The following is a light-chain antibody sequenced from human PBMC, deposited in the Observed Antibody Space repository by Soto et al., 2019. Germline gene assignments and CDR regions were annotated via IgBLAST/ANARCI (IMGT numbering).Light chain of an antibody. Sequence: EIVMTQSPSTVCVSPGESTTLSCRASQSVSSNLAWYQQKPGQAPRLLIYGASTRATGIPTRFSGSGSGTEFTLTISILQSEDFAVYYCQQYNNWPRTFGQGTKVDIK. V-gene: IGKV3-15*01. CDR1: QSVSSN. CDR3: QQYNNWPRT. J-gene: IGKJ1*01. CDR2: GAS.